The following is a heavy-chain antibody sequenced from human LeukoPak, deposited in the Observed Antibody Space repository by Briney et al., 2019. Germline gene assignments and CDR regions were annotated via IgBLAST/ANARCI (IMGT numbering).Heavy chain of an antibody. Sequence: SETLSLTCTVSGGSISSSSYYWGWIRQPPGKGLEWIGSIYYSGSTYYNPSLKSRVTISVDTSKNQFSLKLSSVTAADTAVYYCAGERLGYCSSTSCQQNYYYYGMDVWGQGTTVTVSS. CDR2: IYYSGST. J-gene: IGHJ6*02. CDR3: AGERLGYCSSTSCQQNYYYYGMDV. CDR1: GGSISSSSYY. V-gene: IGHV4-39*07. D-gene: IGHD2-2*01.